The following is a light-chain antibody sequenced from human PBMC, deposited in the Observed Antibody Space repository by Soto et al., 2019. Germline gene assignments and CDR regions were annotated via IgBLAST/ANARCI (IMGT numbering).Light chain of an antibody. Sequence: SPSTPSASVGDRITLTSRASQNLGTSLAWYQQTTGKAPKLMISDASTLESRVPSSFGGSGSGTEFTLTISSLQADELATYYCQQYNSHLWPVGEGTK. CDR2: DAS. CDR1: QNLGTS. J-gene: IGKJ1*01. CDR3: QQYNSHLWP. V-gene: IGKV1-5*01.